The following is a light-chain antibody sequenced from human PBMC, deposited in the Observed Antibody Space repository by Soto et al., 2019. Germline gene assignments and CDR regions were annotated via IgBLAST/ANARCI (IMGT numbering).Light chain of an antibody. V-gene: IGKV1-39*01. Sequence: DIQMTQSPSSLSVSVGDRVTMTCRASETISTFLNWYQVKPGKAPKLLIYAASTLQDGVPSRFSGSGSGTDFTLTISTLQSEDFAFYYCQQYKSWPPGLTFGGGTKVEIK. CDR1: ETISTF. CDR3: QQYKSWPPGLT. CDR2: AAS. J-gene: IGKJ4*01.